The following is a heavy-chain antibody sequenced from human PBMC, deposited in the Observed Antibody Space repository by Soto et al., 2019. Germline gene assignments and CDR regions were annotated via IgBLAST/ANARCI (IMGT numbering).Heavy chain of an antibody. CDR3: AKDLWGGTTVTIYYYYSMDV. CDR2: ISYDGSNK. D-gene: IGHD4-17*01. Sequence: GSLRLSCAASGFTFSSYGMHWVRQAPGKGLEWVAVISYDGSNKYYADSVKGRFTISRDNSKNTLYLQMNSLRAEDTAVYYCAKDLWGGTTVTIYYYYSMDVWGQGTTVTVSS. J-gene: IGHJ6*02. CDR1: GFTFSSYG. V-gene: IGHV3-30*18.